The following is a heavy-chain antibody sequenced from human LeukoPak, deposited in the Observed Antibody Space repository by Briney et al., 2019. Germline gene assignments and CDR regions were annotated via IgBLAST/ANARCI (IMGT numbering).Heavy chain of an antibody. D-gene: IGHD5-18*01. CDR1: GYTFTSYA. CDR2: INAGNGNT. J-gene: IGHJ3*02. Sequence: ASVKVSCKASGYTFTSYAMHWVRQAPGQRLEWMGWINAGNGNTKYSQKLQGRVTITRDTSASTAYMELSSLRSEDTAVYYCARVRGSGYSYGYGAFDIWGQGTMVTVSS. CDR3: ARVRGSGYSYGYGAFDI. V-gene: IGHV1-3*01.